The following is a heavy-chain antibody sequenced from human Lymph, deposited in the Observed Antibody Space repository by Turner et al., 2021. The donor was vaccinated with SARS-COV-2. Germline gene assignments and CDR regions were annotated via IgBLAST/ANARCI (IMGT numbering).Heavy chain of an antibody. CDR3: ATLKSNWKILTGRYYFDF. Sequence: QLVQSGAEVKKPGASVKVSCKVSGYTLTELSIHWVRQAPGKGLEWMGGFDPEDGETIYAQKFQGRVTMTEDTSTDTAYMELSSLRSEDTAVYYCATLKSNWKILTGRYYFDFWGQGTLVTVSS. V-gene: IGHV1-24*01. J-gene: IGHJ4*02. CDR2: FDPEDGET. D-gene: IGHD1-1*01. CDR1: GYTLTELS.